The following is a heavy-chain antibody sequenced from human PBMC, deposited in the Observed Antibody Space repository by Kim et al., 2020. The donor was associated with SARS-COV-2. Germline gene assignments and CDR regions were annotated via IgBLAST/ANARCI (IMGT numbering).Heavy chain of an antibody. CDR2: ISWNSGSI. D-gene: IGHD6-13*01. CDR1: GFTFDDYA. CDR3: AKAGIAAAGTFLNWFDP. V-gene: IGHV3-9*01. J-gene: IGHJ5*02. Sequence: GGSLRLSCAASGFTFDDYAMHWVRQAPGKGLEWVSGISWNSGSIGYADSVKGRFTISRDNAKNSLYLQMNSLRAEDTALYYCAKAGIAAAGTFLNWFDP.